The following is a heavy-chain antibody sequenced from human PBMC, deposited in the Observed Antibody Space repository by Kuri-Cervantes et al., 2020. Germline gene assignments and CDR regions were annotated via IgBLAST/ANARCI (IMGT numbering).Heavy chain of an antibody. CDR1: GFTFSSYG. J-gene: IGHJ4*02. CDR3: ARGSPTLSFDY. V-gene: IGHV3-33*01. D-gene: IGHD3-16*01. CDR2: IWYDGGNK. Sequence: GGSLRLSCAASGFTFSSYGMHWVRQAPGKGLEWVAVIWYDGGNKYYADSVKGRFTISRDNSKNTLYLQMNSLRAEDTAVYYCARGSPTLSFDYWGQGTLVTVSS.